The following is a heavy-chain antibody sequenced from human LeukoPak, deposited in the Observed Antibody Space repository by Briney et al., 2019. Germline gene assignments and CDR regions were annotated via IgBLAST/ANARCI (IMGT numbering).Heavy chain of an antibody. D-gene: IGHD3-16*02. J-gene: IGHJ4*02. Sequence: GASVKVSCKASGYTFTGYYMHWVRQAPGQGLEWMGWISAYNGNTNYAQKLQGRVTMTTDTSTSTAYMELRSLRSDDTAVYYCARDLSGDYWGQGTLVTVSS. V-gene: IGHV1-18*04. CDR2: ISAYNGNT. CDR3: ARDLSGDY. CDR1: GYTFTGYY.